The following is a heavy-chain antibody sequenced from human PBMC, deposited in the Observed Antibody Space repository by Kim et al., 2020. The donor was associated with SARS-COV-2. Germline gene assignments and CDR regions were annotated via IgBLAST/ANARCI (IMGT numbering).Heavy chain of an antibody. CDR1: GFTFSSYS. V-gene: IGHV3-21*01. Sequence: GGSLRLSCAASGFTFSSYSMNWVRQAPGKGLEWVASISSSSSYIYYADSVKGRFTISRDNAKNSLYLQMNSLRAEDTAVYYCARDLRAGSSWYSDAFDIWGQGTMGTVSP. D-gene: IGHD6-13*01. J-gene: IGHJ3*02. CDR3: ARDLRAGSSWYSDAFDI. CDR2: ISSSSSYI.